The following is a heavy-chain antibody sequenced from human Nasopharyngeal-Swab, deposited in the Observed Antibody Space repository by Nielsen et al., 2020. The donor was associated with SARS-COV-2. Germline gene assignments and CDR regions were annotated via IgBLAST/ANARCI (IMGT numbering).Heavy chain of an antibody. CDR3: AREGSFVAPDTFDR. V-gene: IGHV3-48*02. CDR1: GFTFSNYN. Sequence: GESLNISCAASGFTFSNYNMHWVRQAPGKGLEWISYIRKSSSTVYYADSVKGRITISRDNAKSSLYLQMNRLANEDTAVYYCAREGSFVAPDTFDRWGQGTLVTVSS. CDR2: IRKSSSTV. J-gene: IGHJ4*02. D-gene: IGHD5-12*01.